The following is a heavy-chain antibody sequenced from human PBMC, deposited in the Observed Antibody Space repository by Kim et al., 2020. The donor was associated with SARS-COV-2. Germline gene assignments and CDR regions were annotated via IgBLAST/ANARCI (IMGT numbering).Heavy chain of an antibody. V-gene: IGHV3-66*01. CDR2: FYSGGST. J-gene: IGHJ3*02. CDR3: AREGPDHQRAFDI. Sequence: GGSLRLSCAASGFTVSSNYMSWVRQAPGKGLEWVSVFYSGGSTYYADSVKGRFTISRDNSENTLYLQMNSLRVEDTAVYYCAREGPDHQRAFDIWGQGTMVTVSS. CDR1: GFTVSSNY.